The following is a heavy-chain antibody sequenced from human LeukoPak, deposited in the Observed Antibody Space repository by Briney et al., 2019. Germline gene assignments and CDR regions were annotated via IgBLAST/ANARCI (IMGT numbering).Heavy chain of an antibody. D-gene: IGHD5-18*01. CDR2: INPNSGGT. J-gene: IGHJ4*02. CDR3: ARAGYSYGYDFDY. Sequence: ASVKVSCKASGYTFTGYYMHWVRQAPGQGLEWMGRINPNSGGTNYAQKFQGRVTMTRDTSISTAYMELSRLRSDDTAVYYCARAGYSYGYDFDYWGQGTLVTVSS. CDR1: GYTFTGYY. V-gene: IGHV1-2*06.